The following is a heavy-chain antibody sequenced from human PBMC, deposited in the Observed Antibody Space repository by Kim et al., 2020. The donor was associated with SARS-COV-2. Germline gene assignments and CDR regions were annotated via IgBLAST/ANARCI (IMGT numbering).Heavy chain of an antibody. CDR1: GGSFSGYY. CDR2: INHSGST. CDR3: ARLIVVVPAAYYYYYYGMDV. Sequence: SETLSLTCAVYGGSFSGYYWSWIRQPPGKGLEWIGEINHSGSTNYNPSLKSRVTISVDTSKNQFSLKLSSVTAADTAVYYCARLIVVVPAAYYYYYYGMDVWGQGTTVTVSS. D-gene: IGHD2-2*01. J-gene: IGHJ6*02. V-gene: IGHV4-34*01.